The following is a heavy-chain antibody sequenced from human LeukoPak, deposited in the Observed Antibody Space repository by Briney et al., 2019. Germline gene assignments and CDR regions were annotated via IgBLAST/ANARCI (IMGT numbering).Heavy chain of an antibody. CDR1: GYTFTSYY. J-gene: IGHJ4*02. Sequence: GASVKVSCKASGYTFTSYYMHWVRQAPGQGLEWMGIINPSGDTTSYAPKFQGRVTMTRDTSTSTVYMELSSLRSEDTAMYYCAREDSYGPFDYWGQGTLVTVSS. CDR3: AREDSYGPFDY. CDR2: INPSGDTT. D-gene: IGHD5-18*01. V-gene: IGHV1-46*01.